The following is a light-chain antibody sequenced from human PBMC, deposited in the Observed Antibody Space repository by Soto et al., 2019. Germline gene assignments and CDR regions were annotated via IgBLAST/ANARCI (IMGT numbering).Light chain of an antibody. CDR2: SVS. V-gene: IGLV2-14*03. Sequence: QSALTQPASVSGSPGQSIAISCTGTSSDVGAYNYVSWYQHHPGKAPELIIYSVSHRPSGVSDRFSGSKSGNTASLTISGLQAEDEADYYGCSSTGSDIQYVFGAGTKLTVL. CDR1: SSDVGAYNY. J-gene: IGLJ1*01. CDR3: CSSTGSDIQYV.